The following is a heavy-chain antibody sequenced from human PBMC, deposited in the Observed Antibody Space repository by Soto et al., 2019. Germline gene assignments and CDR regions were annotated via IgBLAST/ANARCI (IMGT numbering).Heavy chain of an antibody. V-gene: IGHV3-30*03. CDR2: MSYDGSGK. CDR1: GFTFSNNG. D-gene: IGHD3-10*02. Sequence: GGSLRLSCVGSGFTFSNNGMHGVRQAPGKGLEWVAFMSYDGSGKFYGDSVKGRFTISRDNSERTLYLHMNSLRGDDTAVYYCAIVRVKDSSLDYWGQGTLVTVSS. CDR3: AIVRVKDSSLDY. J-gene: IGHJ4*02.